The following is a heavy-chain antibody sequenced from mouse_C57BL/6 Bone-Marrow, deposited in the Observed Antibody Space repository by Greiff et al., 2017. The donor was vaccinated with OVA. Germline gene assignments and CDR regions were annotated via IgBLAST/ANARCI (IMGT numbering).Heavy chain of an antibody. J-gene: IGHJ1*03. V-gene: IGHV5-12*01. CDR1: GFTFSDYY. D-gene: IGHD1-1*01. CDR3: ARHKGYYGTWYFDV. CDR2: ISNGGGST. Sequence: EVHLVESGGGLVQPGGSLKLSCAASGFTFSDYYMYWVRQTPEKRLEWVAYISNGGGSTYYPDTVKGRFTISRDNAKNTLYLQMSRLKSEDTAMYYCARHKGYYGTWYFDVWGTGTTVTVSS.